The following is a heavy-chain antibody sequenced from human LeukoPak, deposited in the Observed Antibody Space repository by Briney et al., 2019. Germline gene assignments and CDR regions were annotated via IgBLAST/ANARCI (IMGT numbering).Heavy chain of an antibody. Sequence: PGGSLRLSCVASGFTFSSYSMNWVRQAPGKGLEWVSSISSSSSYIYYADSVKGRFTISRDNAKNSLYLQMNSLRAEDTAVYYCARGYCSGGSCRKLDYWGQGTLDTVSS. CDR3: ARGYCSGGSCRKLDY. CDR1: GFTFSSYS. V-gene: IGHV3-21*01. D-gene: IGHD2-15*01. CDR2: ISSSSSYI. J-gene: IGHJ4*02.